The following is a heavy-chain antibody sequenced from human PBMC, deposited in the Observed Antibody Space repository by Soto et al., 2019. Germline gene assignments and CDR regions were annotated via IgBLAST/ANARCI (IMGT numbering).Heavy chain of an antibody. Sequence: TLSLTCTVSGGSISDGYYWTWIRQHPGKGLEWIGSISASGSTSYNPSLKSRLTVSVDKSKNQFSLNLRSVTAADTAVYYCARRDRSGFSYWLDTWGQGTLVTVSS. J-gene: IGHJ5*02. D-gene: IGHD3-22*01. CDR1: GGSISDGYY. CDR3: ARRDRSGFSYWLDT. CDR2: ISASGST. V-gene: IGHV4-31*03.